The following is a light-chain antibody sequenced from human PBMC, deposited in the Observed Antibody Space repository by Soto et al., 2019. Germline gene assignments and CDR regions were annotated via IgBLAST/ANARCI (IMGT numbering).Light chain of an antibody. V-gene: IGLV2-18*02. CDR1: SSDVGSYNR. J-gene: IGLJ1*01. CDR2: EVS. CDR3: SSYTSSSTYV. Sequence: ALTQPPSVSGSPGQSVTISCTGTSSDVGSYNRVSWYQQPPGTAPKLMIYEVSNRPSGVPDRFSGSKSGDTASLTISGLQAEDEADYYCSSYTSSSTYVFGTGTKVTVL.